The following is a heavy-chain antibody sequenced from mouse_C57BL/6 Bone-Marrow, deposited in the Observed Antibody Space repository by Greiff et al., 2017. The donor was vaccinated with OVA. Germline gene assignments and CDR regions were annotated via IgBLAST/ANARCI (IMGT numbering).Heavy chain of an antibody. D-gene: IGHD3-3*01. V-gene: IGHV3-6*01. J-gene: IGHJ3*01. Sequence: EESGPGLVKPSQSLSLTCSVTGYSITSGYYWNWIRQFPGNKLEWMGYISYDGSNNYNPSLKNRISITRDTSKNQFFLKLNSVTTEDTATYYCARDTGWAWFAYWGQGTLVTVSA. CDR1: GYSITSGYY. CDR2: ISYDGSN. CDR3: ARDTGWAWFAY.